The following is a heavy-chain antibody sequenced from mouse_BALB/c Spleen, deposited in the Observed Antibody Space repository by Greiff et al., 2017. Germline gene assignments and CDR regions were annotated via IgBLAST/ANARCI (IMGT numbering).Heavy chain of an antibody. D-gene: IGHD2-14*01. J-gene: IGHJ3*01. CDR2: IWSGGST. V-gene: IGHV2-2*02. Sequence: VQLQQSGPGLVQPSQSLSITCTVSGFSLTSYGVHWVRQSPGKGLEWLGVIWSGGSTDYNAAFISRLSISKDNSKSQVFFKMNSLQANDTAIYYYDRDTQGGYSDPWFAYWGEGTLVTVSA. CDR1: GFSLTSYG. CDR3: DRDTQGGYSDPWFAY.